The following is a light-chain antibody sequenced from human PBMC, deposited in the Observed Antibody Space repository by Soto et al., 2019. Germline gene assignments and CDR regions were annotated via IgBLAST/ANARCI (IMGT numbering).Light chain of an antibody. CDR2: GNN. J-gene: IGLJ2*01. CDR3: QSCDSSPHVL. V-gene: IGLV1-40*01. CDR1: SSNIGAGYD. Sequence: QSVLTQPPSVSGAPGQRVTISCTGSSSNIGAGYDVHWYQQLPGTAPKLLIYGNNNRPSGVPDRFSGSKSGTSASLAITGLQAEDEADYYCQSCDSSPHVLFGGGTKLTVL.